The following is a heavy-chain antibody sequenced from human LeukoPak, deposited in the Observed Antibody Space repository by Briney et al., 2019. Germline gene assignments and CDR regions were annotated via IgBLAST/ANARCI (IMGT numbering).Heavy chain of an antibody. CDR3: ATEGLGYCSGGSCPYYFDY. CDR2: FDPEDGET. V-gene: IGHV1-24*01. J-gene: IGHJ4*02. CDR1: GYTLTELS. Sequence: ASVKVSCKVSGYTLTELSMHWVRQAPGKGLEWMGGFDPEDGETIYAQKFQGRVTMTEDTSTDTAYMELSSLRSEDTAVYYCATEGLGYCSGGSCPYYFDYRGQGTLVTVSS. D-gene: IGHD2-15*01.